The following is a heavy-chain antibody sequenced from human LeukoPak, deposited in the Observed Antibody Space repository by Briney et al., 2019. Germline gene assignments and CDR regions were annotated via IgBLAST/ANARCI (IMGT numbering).Heavy chain of an antibody. Sequence: TGGSPRLSCVVSGLTFSSYGMHWVRQAPGKGLEWVAFIRNDGSNKYYGGSVKGRFTISRDNSRNTVYLQMNSLRTEDTALYYCAKDKASGKDYWGQGTLVTVSS. J-gene: IGHJ4*02. CDR3: AKDKASGKDY. D-gene: IGHD4-23*01. CDR1: GLTFSSYG. V-gene: IGHV3-30*02. CDR2: IRNDGSNK.